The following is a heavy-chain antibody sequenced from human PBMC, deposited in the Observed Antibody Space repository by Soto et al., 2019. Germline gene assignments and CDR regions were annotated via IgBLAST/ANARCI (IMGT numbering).Heavy chain of an antibody. D-gene: IGHD6-13*01. CDR3: AKDVRRYSSSSGAAFDI. V-gene: IGHV3-23*01. J-gene: IGHJ3*02. CDR1: GFTFSSYA. Sequence: GGSLRLSCAASGFTFSSYAMSWVRQAPGKGLEWVSAISGSGGSTYYADSVKGRFTISRDNSKNTLYLQMNSLRAEDTAVYYCAKDVRRYSSSSGAAFDIWGQGTMVTVSS. CDR2: ISGSGGST.